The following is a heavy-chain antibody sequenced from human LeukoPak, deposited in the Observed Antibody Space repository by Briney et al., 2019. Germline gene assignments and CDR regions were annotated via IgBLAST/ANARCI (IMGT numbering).Heavy chain of an antibody. D-gene: IGHD3-3*01. CDR1: GYTFSGYN. V-gene: IGHV1-24*01. CDR3: ATSPFVYGMDV. J-gene: IGHJ6*02. Sequence: ASVKVSCKASGYTFSGYNMHWVRQAPGKGLEWMGGFDPEDGETIYAQKFQGRVTMTEDTSTDTAYMELSSLRSEDTAVYYCATSPFVYGMDVWGQGTTVTVSS. CDR2: FDPEDGET.